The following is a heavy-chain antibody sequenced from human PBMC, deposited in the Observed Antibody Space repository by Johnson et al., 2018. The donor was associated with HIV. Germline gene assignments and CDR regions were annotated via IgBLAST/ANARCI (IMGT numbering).Heavy chain of an antibody. CDR1: GFSFSHYG. CDR2: IGTAADT. J-gene: IGHJ3*02. V-gene: IGHV3-13*01. CDR3: ARGGKYYYASDDAFDI. Sequence: VQLVESGGGVVQPGGSLRLSCVASGFSFSHYGMHWVRQGPGKGLEWVSAIGTAADTYYPGSVKGRFTISRENAKNSLYLQMNSLRAGDTALYYCARGGKYYYASDDAFDIWGQGTMVTVSS. D-gene: IGHD3-10*01.